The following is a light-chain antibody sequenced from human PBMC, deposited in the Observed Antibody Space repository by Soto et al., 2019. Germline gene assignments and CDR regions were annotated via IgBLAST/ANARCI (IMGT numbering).Light chain of an antibody. CDR1: QSVSSY. CDR3: QQRGKWPIT. J-gene: IGKJ5*01. Sequence: EIVLPQSPATLSLSPGERTTLSCRASQSVSSYLAWYQQKPGQAPRLLIYDASNRATGIPARFSGSGSGTDFTLTISSLEPEDFAVYYCQQRGKWPITFGQGTRLEI. V-gene: IGKV3-11*01. CDR2: DAS.